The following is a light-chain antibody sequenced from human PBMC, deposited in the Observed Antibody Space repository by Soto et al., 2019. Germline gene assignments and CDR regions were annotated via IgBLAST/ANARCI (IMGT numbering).Light chain of an antibody. J-gene: IGKJ5*01. CDR3: QQRSNWPPIT. Sequence: EIVMTQYPATLSVSPGERATLSCRASQSVSSDLAWYQQKPGQAPRLLIYDASNRATGIPASFSGSGSATDFTLTISSLQPADFAVYYCQQRSNWPPITFGQGTRLEIK. V-gene: IGKV3-11*01. CDR1: QSVSSD. CDR2: DAS.